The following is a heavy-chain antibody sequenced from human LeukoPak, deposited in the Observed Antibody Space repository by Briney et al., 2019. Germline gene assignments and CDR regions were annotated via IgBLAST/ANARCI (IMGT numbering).Heavy chain of an antibody. CDR2: ISYDGSNK. J-gene: IGHJ6*02. Sequence: GGSLRLSCAAPGFTFSSYAMHWVRQAPGKGLEWVAVISYDGSNKYYADSVKGRFTISRDNSKNTLYLQMNSLRAEDTAVYYCARDSYGMDVWGQGTTVTVSS. CDR3: ARDSYGMDV. CDR1: GFTFSSYA. V-gene: IGHV3-30-3*01.